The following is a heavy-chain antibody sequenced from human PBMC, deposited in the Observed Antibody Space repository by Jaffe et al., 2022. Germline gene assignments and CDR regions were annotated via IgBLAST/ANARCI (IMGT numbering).Heavy chain of an antibody. CDR1: GFSLSTSGVG. CDR2: IYWDDDK. CDR3: ACNYGSGSYYPYYYYYMDV. D-gene: IGHD3-10*01. Sequence: QITLKESGPTLVKPTQTLTLTCTFSGFSLSTSGVGVGWIRQPPGKALEWLALIYWDDDKRYSPSLKSRLTITKDTSKNQVVLTMTNMDPVDTATYYCACNYGSGSYYPYYYYYMDVWGKGTTVTVSS. J-gene: IGHJ6*03. V-gene: IGHV2-5*02.